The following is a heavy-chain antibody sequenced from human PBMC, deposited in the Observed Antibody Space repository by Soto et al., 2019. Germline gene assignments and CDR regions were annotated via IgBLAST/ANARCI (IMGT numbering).Heavy chain of an antibody. Sequence: SVKSSLKAHGGPLSRYAITLVRQAPGQGLEWMGGIIPIFGTANYAQKFQGRVTITADESTSTAYMEPSSLRSEDTAVYYCARHRLRYFDCLSRPNYYYYGMDVWGQGTTVTVSS. V-gene: IGHV1-69*13. J-gene: IGHJ6*02. CDR1: GGPLSRYA. CDR3: ARHRLRYFDCLSRPNYYYYGMDV. D-gene: IGHD3-9*01. CDR2: IIPIFGTA.